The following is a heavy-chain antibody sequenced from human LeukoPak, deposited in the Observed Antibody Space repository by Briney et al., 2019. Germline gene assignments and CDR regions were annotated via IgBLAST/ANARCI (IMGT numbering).Heavy chain of an antibody. Sequence: SETLSLTCTVSGGSMNDYYWTWIRQSPGKGLEWIGYIHNSGRTNYNPSLKSRVTGFVDTSKNQVSLRLSSVTAADTAVYYCARHGTISSESYFDYWGQGALVTVSS. CDR3: ARHGTISSESYFDY. J-gene: IGHJ4*02. D-gene: IGHD1-14*01. V-gene: IGHV4-59*08. CDR1: GGSMNDYY. CDR2: IHNSGRT.